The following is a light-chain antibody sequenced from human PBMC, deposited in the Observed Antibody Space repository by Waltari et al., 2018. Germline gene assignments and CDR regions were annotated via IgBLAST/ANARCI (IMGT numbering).Light chain of an antibody. J-gene: IGLJ3*02. CDR1: SSNIGAGYD. Sequence: QSVLTQPPSVSGAPGQRVTISCTGSSSNIGAGYDVHWYQQLPGTAPKLLLHGNSNRPSGVPDRFSGSKSGTSASLAITGLQAEDEADYYCQSYDSSLSGLFGGGTKLTVL. CDR3: QSYDSSLSGL. V-gene: IGLV1-40*01. CDR2: GNS.